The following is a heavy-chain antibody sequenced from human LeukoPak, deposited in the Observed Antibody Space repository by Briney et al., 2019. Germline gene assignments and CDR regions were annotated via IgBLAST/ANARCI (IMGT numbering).Heavy chain of an antibody. V-gene: IGHV3-30-3*01. Sequence: GGSLRLSCAASGFTFSSYAMHWVRQAPGKGLEWVAVISYDGSNKYYADSVKGRFTISRDNSKNTLYLQVNSLRAEDTAVYYCARGRPFSQWLDPWYFDYWGQGTLVTVSS. CDR3: ARGRPFSQWLDPWYFDY. CDR1: GFTFSSYA. CDR2: ISYDGSNK. J-gene: IGHJ4*02. D-gene: IGHD6-19*01.